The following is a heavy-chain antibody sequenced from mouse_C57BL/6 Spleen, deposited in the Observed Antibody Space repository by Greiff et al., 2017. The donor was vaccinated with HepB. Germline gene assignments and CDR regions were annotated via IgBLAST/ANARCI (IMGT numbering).Heavy chain of an antibody. D-gene: IGHD2-4*01. CDR1: GYAFSSYW. CDR3: ARLPIYYDYDGGRVDY. J-gene: IGHJ2*01. Sequence: QVQLKQSGAELVKPGASVKISCKASGYAFSSYWMNWVKQRPGKGLEWIGQIYPGDGDTNYNGKFKGKATLTADKSSSTAYMQLSSLTSEDSGVYFCARLPIYYDYDGGRVDYWGQGTTLTVSS. CDR2: IYPGDGDT. V-gene: IGHV1-80*01.